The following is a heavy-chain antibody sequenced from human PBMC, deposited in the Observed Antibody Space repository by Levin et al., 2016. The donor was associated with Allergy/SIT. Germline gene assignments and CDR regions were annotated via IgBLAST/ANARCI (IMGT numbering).Heavy chain of an antibody. Sequence: WIRQPPGKGLEWIGYIYYSGSTNYNPSLKSRVTISVDTSKNQFSLKLSSVTAADTAVYYCAREDSGSYLGEAFDIWGQGTMVTVSS. D-gene: IGHD1-26*01. CDR3: AREDSGSYLGEAFDI. V-gene: IGHV4-59*01. J-gene: IGHJ3*02. CDR2: IYYSGST.